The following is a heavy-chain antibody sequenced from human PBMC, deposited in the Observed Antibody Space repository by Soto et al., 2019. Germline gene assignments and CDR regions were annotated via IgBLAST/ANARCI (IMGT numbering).Heavy chain of an antibody. J-gene: IGHJ4*02. D-gene: IGHD3-3*01. Sequence: SGPTLVNPTQTLTLTCTFSGFSLSTSGVGVGWIRQPPGKALEWLALIYWDDDKRYSPSLKSRLTITKDTSKNQVVLTMTNMDPVDTATYYCANKRREYYDFWSGYYPLYYFDYWGQGTLVTVSS. CDR3: ANKRREYYDFWSGYYPLYYFDY. V-gene: IGHV2-5*02. CDR2: IYWDDDK. CDR1: GFSLSTSGVG.